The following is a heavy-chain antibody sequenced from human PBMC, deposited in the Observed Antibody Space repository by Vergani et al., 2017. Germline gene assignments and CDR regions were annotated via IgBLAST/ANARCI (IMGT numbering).Heavy chain of an antibody. CDR3: AREPPLTGFFDY. Sequence: QVQLVQSGAEVGKPGASVKISCKASGYTFTAYYIHCVRQAPEQGLEWVGVISPDGFSTFYAQKFQGRVTITRDTSTSTVYVEVTSLRSDDTAVYYCAREPPLTGFFDYWSQGTLVTVSS. J-gene: IGHJ4*02. CDR2: ISPDGFST. D-gene: IGHD3-9*01. CDR1: GYTFTAYY. V-gene: IGHV1-46*03.